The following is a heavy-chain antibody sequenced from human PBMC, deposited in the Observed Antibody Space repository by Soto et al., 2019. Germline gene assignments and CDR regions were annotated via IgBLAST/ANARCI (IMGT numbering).Heavy chain of an antibody. CDR3: ARVVATIRDFVY. Sequence: QVQLQESGPGLVKPSQTLSLTCTVSGGSISSGGYYWSWIRQHPGKGLEWIGYIYYSGSTYYNPSLRSRFTISVDTSKNQFSLKLTSVTAAVTAVYYCARVVATIRDFVYWGQGTLVTVSS. D-gene: IGHD5-12*01. CDR2: IYYSGST. CDR1: GGSISSGGYY. J-gene: IGHJ4*02. V-gene: IGHV4-31*03.